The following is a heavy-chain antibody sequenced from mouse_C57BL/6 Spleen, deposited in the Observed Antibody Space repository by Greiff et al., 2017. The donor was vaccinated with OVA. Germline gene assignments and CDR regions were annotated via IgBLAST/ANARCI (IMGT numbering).Heavy chain of an antibody. CDR1: GFTFSDYG. D-gene: IGHD2-4*01. CDR3: ARDYDYGYYAMDY. J-gene: IGHJ4*01. Sequence: EVQVVESGGGLVKPGGSLKLSCAASGFTFSDYGMHWVRQAPEKGLEWVAYISSGSSTIYYADTVKGRFTISRDNAKNTLFLQMTSLRSEDTAMYYCARDYDYGYYAMDYWGQGTSVTVSS. V-gene: IGHV5-17*01. CDR2: ISSGSSTI.